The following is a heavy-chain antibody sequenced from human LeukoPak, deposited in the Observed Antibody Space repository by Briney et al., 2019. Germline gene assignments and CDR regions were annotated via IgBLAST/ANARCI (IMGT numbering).Heavy chain of an antibody. V-gene: IGHV3-20*04. Sequence: PGGSLRLSCATSGFTFHNYGMSWVRQAPGKGLEWVSGVNWNGGSTGYADSVKGRFTISRDNAKNSLYLQMNSLRAEDTALYYCARATYYYDSSGYYHIRDYFDYWGQGTLVTVSS. CDR3: ARATYYYDSSGYYHIRDYFDY. CDR1: GFTFHNYG. CDR2: VNWNGGST. D-gene: IGHD3-22*01. J-gene: IGHJ4*02.